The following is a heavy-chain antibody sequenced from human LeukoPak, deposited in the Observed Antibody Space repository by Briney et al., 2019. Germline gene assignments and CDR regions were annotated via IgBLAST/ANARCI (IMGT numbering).Heavy chain of an antibody. D-gene: IGHD3-9*01. Sequence: PGGSLRLSCAASGFTFSSSWMSWVRQAPGKGLEWVANIKQDGSEKYYVDSVKGRFTISRDNAKNSLYLQMNSLRAEDTAVYYCARDLGLGYFDWLFDYWGQGTLVTVSS. CDR1: GFTFSSSW. CDR2: IKQDGSEK. J-gene: IGHJ4*02. V-gene: IGHV3-7*01. CDR3: ARDLGLGYFDWLFDY.